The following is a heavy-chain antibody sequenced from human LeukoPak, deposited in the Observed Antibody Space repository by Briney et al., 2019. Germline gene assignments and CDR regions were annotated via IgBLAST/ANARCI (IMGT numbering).Heavy chain of an antibody. Sequence: SETLSLTCTVAGDSISTSRYYWGWLRQPPGKGLQWIGSIFSTGSTYYNPSLKSRVTISIDTSKNHFSLGLNSVTAADTAVYYCAWGRQLNFFDLWGQGTLVTVSS. CDR1: GDSISTSRYY. V-gene: IGHV4-39*07. CDR3: AWGRQLNFFDL. D-gene: IGHD2-2*01. CDR2: IFSTGST. J-gene: IGHJ4*02.